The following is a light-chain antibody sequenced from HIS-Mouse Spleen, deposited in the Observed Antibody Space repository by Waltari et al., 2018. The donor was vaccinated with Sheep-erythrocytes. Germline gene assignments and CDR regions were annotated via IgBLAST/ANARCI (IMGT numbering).Light chain of an antibody. CDR1: SIDVGGYNY. V-gene: IGLV2-11*01. J-gene: IGLJ1*01. CDR3: CSYAGSYNHV. Sequence: QSALTHPRSVSGSPGQPVTISCTRTSIDVGGYNYVSWYQPHPDKAPKLMIYDVSKRPSGVPDRFSGSKSGNTASLTISGLQAEDEADYYCCSYAGSYNHVFATGTKVTVL. CDR2: DVS.